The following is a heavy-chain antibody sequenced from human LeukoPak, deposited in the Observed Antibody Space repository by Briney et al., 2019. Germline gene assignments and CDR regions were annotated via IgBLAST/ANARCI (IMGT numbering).Heavy chain of an antibody. D-gene: IGHD2-21*02. CDR3: AREFVLAYCGGDCYSGAFDI. CDR1: GFTVSSNY. V-gene: IGHV3-23*01. Sequence: PGGSLRLSCAASGFTVSSNYMSWVRQAPGKGLEWVSAISGSGGSTYYADSVKGRFTISRDNSKNTLYLQMNSLRAEDTAVYYCAREFVLAYCGGDCYSGAFDIWGQGTMVTVSS. CDR2: ISGSGGST. J-gene: IGHJ3*02.